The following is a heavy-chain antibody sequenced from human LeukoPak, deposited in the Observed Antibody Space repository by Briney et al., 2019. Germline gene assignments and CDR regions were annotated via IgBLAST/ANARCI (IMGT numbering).Heavy chain of an antibody. CDR3: ARDLPDQGAY. V-gene: IGHV3-53*01. D-gene: IGHD1-14*01. CDR1: GLTVSSNY. CDR2: MYRSDAT. Sequence: GGSLRLSCAASGLTVSSNYMSWVRQAPGKGLEWVSVMYRSDATYYADSVKGRFGMSRDSSKNTVYLQMNSLRSEDTAVYYCARDLPDQGAYWGQGTLVIVSS. J-gene: IGHJ4*02.